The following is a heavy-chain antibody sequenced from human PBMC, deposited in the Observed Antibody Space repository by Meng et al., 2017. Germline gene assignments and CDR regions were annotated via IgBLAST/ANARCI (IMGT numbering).Heavy chain of an antibody. CDR3: AKDPEPQIRHPSIFDY. CDR2: ISGSGGST. CDR1: GFTFSSYA. Sequence: GESLKISCAASGFTFSSYAMSWVRQAPGKGLEWVSAISGSGGSTYYADSVKGRFTISRDHSKNTLYLQMNSLRAEDTAVYYCAKDPEPQIRHPSIFDYWGQGTLVTVSS. J-gene: IGHJ4*02. D-gene: IGHD2/OR15-2a*01. V-gene: IGHV3-23*01.